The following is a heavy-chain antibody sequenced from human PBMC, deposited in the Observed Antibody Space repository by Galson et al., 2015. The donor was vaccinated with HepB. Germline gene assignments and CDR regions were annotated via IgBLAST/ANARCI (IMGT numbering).Heavy chain of an antibody. CDR1: GFTFSGYS. D-gene: IGHD6-19*01. J-gene: IGHJ6*02. CDR2: ISYDGSKK. V-gene: IGHV3-30*18. Sequence: SLRLSCAASGFTFSGYSMHWVCQAPGKGLEWVAVISYDGSKKYYADSVKGRFTISRDNSKNTLYLQMDSLRGEDTAVYYCAKEERWSSGRSQQYYYYGMDVWGQGTTVTVSS. CDR3: AKEERWSSGRSQQYYYYGMDV.